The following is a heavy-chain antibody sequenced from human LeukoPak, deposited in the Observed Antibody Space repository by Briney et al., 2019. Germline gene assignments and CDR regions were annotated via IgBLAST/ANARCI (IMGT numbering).Heavy chain of an antibody. CDR2: ISGSGGST. CDR1: GFTFSSYA. CDR3: ATSTLPWRQPGYYYMDV. Sequence: TGGSLRLSCAASGFTFSSYAMSWVRQAPGKGLEWVSAISGSGGSTYYADSVKGRFTISRDNSKNTLYLQMNSLRAEDTAVYYCATSTLPWRQPGYYYMDVWGKGTTVTVSS. V-gene: IGHV3-23*01. J-gene: IGHJ6*03. D-gene: IGHD5-18*01.